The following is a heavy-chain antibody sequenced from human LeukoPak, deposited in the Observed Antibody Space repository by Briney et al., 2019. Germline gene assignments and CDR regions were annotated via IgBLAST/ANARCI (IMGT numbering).Heavy chain of an antibody. CDR3: AKVLMIVVVSSPVDY. Sequence: GGSLKLSCAASGNYWMHWIRQAPGKGLVWVSHINSDGSWTSYADSVKGRFTISKDNSKNTLYLQMNSLRAEDTAVYYCAKVLMIVVVSSPVDYWGQGTLVTVSS. CDR2: INSDGSWT. D-gene: IGHD3-22*01. J-gene: IGHJ4*02. CDR1: GNYW. V-gene: IGHV3-74*01.